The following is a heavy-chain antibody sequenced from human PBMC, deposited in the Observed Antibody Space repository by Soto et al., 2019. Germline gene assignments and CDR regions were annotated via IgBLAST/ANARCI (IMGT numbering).Heavy chain of an antibody. J-gene: IGHJ4*02. CDR2: TSDDESRK. Sequence: QVQLVESGGGVVQPGRSLRLSCAASGFTFSSYAMHWVRQAPGKGLEWMAITSDDESRKYYGDSVRGRFTISRDNSKNTLYLQMNGLRGEETALFYCAGGAGSGSFLIDYWGQGTLVTVSS. V-gene: IGHV3-30*04. D-gene: IGHD1-26*01. CDR3: AGGAGSGSFLIDY. CDR1: GFTFSSYA.